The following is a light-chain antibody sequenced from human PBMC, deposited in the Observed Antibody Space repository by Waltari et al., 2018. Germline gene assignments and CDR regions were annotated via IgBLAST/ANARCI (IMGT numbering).Light chain of an antibody. Sequence: QSVLTQPPSASGPPGRWVTISRSGPIYNIGINSVNWYQQFPGSAPKLILFSTTQRPSGVPDRFSASKSGTSASLAINGLQAADEADYYCGAWDDGVKEWVFGGGTKLTVL. CDR1: IYNIGINS. J-gene: IGLJ3*02. V-gene: IGLV1-44*01. CDR3: GAWDDGVKEWV. CDR2: STT.